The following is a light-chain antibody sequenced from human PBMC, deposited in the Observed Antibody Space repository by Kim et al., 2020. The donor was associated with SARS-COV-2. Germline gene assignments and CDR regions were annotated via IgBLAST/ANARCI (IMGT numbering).Light chain of an antibody. V-gene: IGKV3-20*01. Sequence: GERDTRTGSGSQSVGGTYLAGWQQEQGEDARMLIYGAASRAAGIQERICGSGSGTEVSLNSSRVEPEDVVVNYCQQYESSSRWTFGEGTKVDIK. J-gene: IGKJ1*01. CDR2: GAA. CDR3: QQYESSSRWT. CDR1: QSVGGTY.